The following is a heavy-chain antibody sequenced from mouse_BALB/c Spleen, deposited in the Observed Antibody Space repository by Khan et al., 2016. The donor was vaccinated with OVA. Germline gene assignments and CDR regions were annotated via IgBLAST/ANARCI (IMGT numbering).Heavy chain of an antibody. CDR2: INTYTGET. Sequence: QIQLVQSGPEVKKPGETVKISCKASGYSFTNYGMNWVRQAPGKGLKWMGWINTYTGETTYADDFKGRFAFSLETSASTAYLQINNLKNEDTATYLCASGGYWYCDVWGEGTTVTVSS. D-gene: IGHD1-1*02. V-gene: IGHV9-3-1*01. J-gene: IGHJ1*01. CDR1: GYSFTNYG. CDR3: ASGGYWYCDV.